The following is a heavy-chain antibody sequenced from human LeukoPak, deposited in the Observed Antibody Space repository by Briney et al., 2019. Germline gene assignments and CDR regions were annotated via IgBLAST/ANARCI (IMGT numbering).Heavy chain of an antibody. CDR3: ADRNFQH. CDR2: IYYSGST. V-gene: IGHV4-59*01. D-gene: IGHD3-16*02. Sequence: SETLSLTCTVSGGSISSYYWSWVRQPPGKGLEWIGYIYYSGSTNYNPSLKSRVTISVDTSKNQFSLQLSSVTAEDPAVYFCADRNFQHWGQGTLVTVSS. J-gene: IGHJ1*01. CDR1: GGSISSYY.